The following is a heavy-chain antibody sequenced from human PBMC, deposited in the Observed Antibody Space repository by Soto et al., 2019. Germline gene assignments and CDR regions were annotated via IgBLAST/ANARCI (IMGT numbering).Heavy chain of an antibody. CDR3: ARSTTARRGNWFDP. J-gene: IGHJ5*02. V-gene: IGHV4-59*02. CDR2: IYHSGST. Sequence: SETLSLTCTVSGGSVSTYYWSWIRQPPGKGLEWIGYIYHSGSTYYNPSLKSRVTISVDRSKNQFSLKLSSVTAADTAVYYCARSTTARRGNWFDPWGQGTLVTVSS. CDR1: GGSVSTYY. D-gene: IGHD4-4*01.